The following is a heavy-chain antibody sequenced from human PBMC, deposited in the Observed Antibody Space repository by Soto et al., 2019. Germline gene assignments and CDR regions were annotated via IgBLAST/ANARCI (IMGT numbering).Heavy chain of an antibody. V-gene: IGHV5-51*01. CDR3: AXXKQPYFXXXXXXXXXXXYFDL. D-gene: IGHD1-1*01. CDR2: IFPGDSDT. Sequence: PGESLKISCKGSGYSFTNYWIGWVRQKPGKGLEWMGXIFPGDSDTRYSPSFQGQVTISADRSTSTAYLQWSSLKASDTAMYYCAXXKQPYFXXXXXXXXXXXYFDLWGRGTLVTVSS. J-gene: IGHJ2*01. CDR1: GYSFTNYW.